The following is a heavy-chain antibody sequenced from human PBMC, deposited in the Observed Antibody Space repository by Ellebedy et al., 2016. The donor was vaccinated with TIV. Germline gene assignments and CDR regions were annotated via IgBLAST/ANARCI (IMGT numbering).Heavy chain of an antibody. J-gene: IGHJ4*02. Sequence: GESLKISCAASGFTFSNFAMSWVRQAPGRGLEWVSGFGVSGESPYYADSVGGRFTISRDNSKKTLYLQMNSLRAEDTAVYYCASSRYHYYLGNTIFAYWGQGTLVTVAS. D-gene: IGHD3-10*01. CDR2: FGVSGESP. V-gene: IGHV3-23*01. CDR3: ASSRYHYYLGNTIFAY. CDR1: GFTFSNFA.